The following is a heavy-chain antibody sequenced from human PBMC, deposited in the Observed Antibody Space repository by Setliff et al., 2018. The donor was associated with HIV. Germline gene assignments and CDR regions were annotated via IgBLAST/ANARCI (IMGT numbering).Heavy chain of an antibody. V-gene: IGHV1-69*10. CDR1: GGTFSSYA. D-gene: IGHD3-10*01. CDR3: ARESYYGSGSLDYFDY. CDR2: IIPILGIA. Sequence: SVKVSCKASGGTFSSYAISWVRQAPGQGLEWMGGIIPILGIANYAQKFQGRVTITADESTSTAYMELSSLRSEDTAVYYCARESYYGSGSLDYFDYWGQGTLVTVSS. J-gene: IGHJ4*02.